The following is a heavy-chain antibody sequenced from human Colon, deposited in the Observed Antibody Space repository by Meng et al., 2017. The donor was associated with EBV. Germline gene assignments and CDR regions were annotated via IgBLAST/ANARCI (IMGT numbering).Heavy chain of an antibody. V-gene: IGHV4-39*07. D-gene: IGHD3-16*01. Sequence: QRQESGPGLLKPSGTLSLTCSVSGDSITTNGYYWGWIRQSPGKGLEWIGSIFYSGNTYFNPSLKTRVTISVDTSKNQFSLKLSSVTAADTAIYYCARERGGVTRDFDSWGQGALVTVSS. CDR1: GDSITTNGYY. CDR2: IFYSGNT. CDR3: ARERGGVTRDFDS. J-gene: IGHJ4*02.